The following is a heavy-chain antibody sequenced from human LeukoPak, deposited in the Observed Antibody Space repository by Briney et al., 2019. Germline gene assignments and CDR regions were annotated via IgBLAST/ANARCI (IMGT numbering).Heavy chain of an antibody. CDR3: ASTYYYGSRHNWFDP. J-gene: IGHJ5*02. D-gene: IGHD3-10*01. Sequence: SVKVSCKASGGTFSSYAISWVRQAPGQGLEWMGRIIPIFGTANYAQKFQGRVTITTDESTSTAYIELSSLRSEDTAVYYCASTYYYGSRHNWFDPWGQGTLVTVSS. CDR2: IIPIFGTA. CDR1: GGTFSSYA. V-gene: IGHV1-69*05.